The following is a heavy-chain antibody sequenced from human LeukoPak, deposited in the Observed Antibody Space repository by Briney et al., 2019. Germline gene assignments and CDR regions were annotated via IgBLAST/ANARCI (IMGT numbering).Heavy chain of an antibody. CDR1: GYTFTNYA. CDR2: IHPSTGNP. J-gene: IGHJ3*01. D-gene: IGHD3-16*02. Sequence: ASVKVSCKASGYTFTNYAMNWVRQAPGQGLEWMGWIHPSTGNPTYAQGFTGRFVFSLDTSVSTTYLQISSLKAEDTAVYFCARAFQSLGGLSLPDYWGQGTMVTVSS. V-gene: IGHV7-4-1*02. CDR3: ARAFQSLGGLSLPDY.